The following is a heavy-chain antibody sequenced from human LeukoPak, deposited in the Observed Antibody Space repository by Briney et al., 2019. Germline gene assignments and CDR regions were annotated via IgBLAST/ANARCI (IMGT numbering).Heavy chain of an antibody. CDR2: INHSGST. Sequence: SETLSLTCAVYGGSFSGYYWSWIRQPPGKGLEWIGEINHSGSTNYNPSLKSRVTISVDTSKNQFSLKLSSVTAADTAVYYCARLQYSSSSANFDYWGQGTLVTVSS. V-gene: IGHV4-34*01. CDR3: ARLQYSSSSANFDY. D-gene: IGHD6-6*01. J-gene: IGHJ4*02. CDR1: GGSFSGYY.